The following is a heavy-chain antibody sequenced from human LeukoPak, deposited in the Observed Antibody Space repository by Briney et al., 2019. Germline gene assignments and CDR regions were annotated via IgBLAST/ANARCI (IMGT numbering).Heavy chain of an antibody. CDR2: IRGTGTST. Sequence: GSLGLSCAGSGFTFSSYGMSWVRQAPGKGLEWVSAIRGTGTSTYYADSVKGRFTISRDNSRNTVFLQMNSLRVEDTAIYYCTRSDTTMVRFDYWGLGTLVTVSS. CDR1: GFTFSSYG. D-gene: IGHD5-18*01. J-gene: IGHJ4*02. V-gene: IGHV3-23*01. CDR3: TRSDTTMVRFDY.